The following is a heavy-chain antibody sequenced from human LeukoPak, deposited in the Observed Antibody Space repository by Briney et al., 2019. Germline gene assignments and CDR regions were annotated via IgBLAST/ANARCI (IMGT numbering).Heavy chain of an antibody. J-gene: IGHJ4*02. Sequence: PSETLSLTCTVSGGTLGTYYWSWIRQPPGKGLEYLGYIYHTGTTSYNPSLKSRVTISVDTSKNQFSLRLSSVTAADTALYYCARSPGLGYSGGSCHFDYWGEGMLVSVSS. CDR1: GGTLGTYY. CDR2: IYHTGTT. D-gene: IGHD2-15*01. V-gene: IGHV4-59*08. CDR3: ARSPGLGYSGGSCHFDY.